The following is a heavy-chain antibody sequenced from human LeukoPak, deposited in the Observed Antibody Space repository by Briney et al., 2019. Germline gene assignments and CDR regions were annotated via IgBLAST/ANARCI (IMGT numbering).Heavy chain of an antibody. V-gene: IGHV1-69*04. CDR3: AREGIVVVPAAIRFGWFDP. J-gene: IGHJ5*02. Sequence: GASVKVSCKASGVTLTSRHDISWVRQAPGQGLEWMGRIIPIPRLAYYSQKFQGRVTMTADESTSTAYMELSSLRSEDTAVYYCAREGIVVVPAAIRFGWFDPWGQGTLVTVSS. CDR1: GVTLTSRHD. D-gene: IGHD2-2*02. CDR2: IIPIPRLA.